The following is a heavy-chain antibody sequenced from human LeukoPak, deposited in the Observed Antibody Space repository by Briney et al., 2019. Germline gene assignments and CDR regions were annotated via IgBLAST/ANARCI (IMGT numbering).Heavy chain of an antibody. J-gene: IGHJ3*02. CDR2: IIPIFGTA. Sequence: ASVKVSCKASGGTFSSYAISWVRQAPGQGLEWMGGIIPIFGTANYAQKFQGRVTITADESTSTAYMGLSSLRSEDTAVYYCARLTIFGNDAFDIWGQGTMVTVSS. CDR3: ARLTIFGNDAFDI. D-gene: IGHD3-3*01. V-gene: IGHV1-69*13. CDR1: GGTFSSYA.